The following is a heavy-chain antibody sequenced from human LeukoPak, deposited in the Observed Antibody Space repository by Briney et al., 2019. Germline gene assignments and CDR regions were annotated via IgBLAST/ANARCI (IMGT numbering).Heavy chain of an antibody. V-gene: IGHV3-13*05. CDR1: GFTFSSYD. CDR3: ARDVGIAVAGLLY. CDR2: IGTAGDP. J-gene: IGHJ4*02. D-gene: IGHD6-19*01. Sequence: PGGSLRLSCAASGFTFSSYDMHWVRQATGKGLEWVSAIGTAGDPYYPGSVKGRFTISRDNAKNTLYLQMNSLRAEDTAVYYCARDVGIAVAGLLYWGQGTLVTVSS.